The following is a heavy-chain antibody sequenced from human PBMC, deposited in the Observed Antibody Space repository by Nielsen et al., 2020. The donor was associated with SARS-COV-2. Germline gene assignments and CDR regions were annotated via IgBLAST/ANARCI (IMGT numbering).Heavy chain of an antibody. CDR2: FDPEDGEM. D-gene: IGHD1-26*01. V-gene: IGHV1-24*01. Sequence: ASVKVSCKVSGYSFTYLSMHWVRLAAGKGLEWMGGFDPEDGEMIYAQKFQGRVTLTTDTSTRTAYFDLRSLRPDDTAVYYCARGELVGALRGVGDYWGQGTLVTVSS. CDR3: ARGELVGALRGVGDY. CDR1: GYSFTYLS. J-gene: IGHJ4*02.